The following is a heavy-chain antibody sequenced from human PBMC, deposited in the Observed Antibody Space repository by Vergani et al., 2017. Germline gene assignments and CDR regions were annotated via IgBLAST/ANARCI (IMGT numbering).Heavy chain of an antibody. CDR3: GSLLTGGIDY. J-gene: IGHJ4*02. V-gene: IGHV4-38-2*01. D-gene: IGHD3-16*01. Sequence: QVQLQESGPGLVKPSETLSLTCAVSGYSISSGYYWGWIRQPPGKGLEWIGGIYHCGTTSYNASLKSRVTISVDTSKNHFSLQLRSVTAADTAVYYCGSLLTGGIDYWGQGTLVAVSS. CDR2: IYHCGTT. CDR1: GYSISSGYY.